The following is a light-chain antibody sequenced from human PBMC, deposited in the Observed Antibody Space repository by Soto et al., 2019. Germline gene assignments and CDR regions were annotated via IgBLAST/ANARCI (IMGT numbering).Light chain of an antibody. CDR1: SGSIASNY. V-gene: IGLV6-57*01. CDR2: EDN. J-gene: IGLJ3*02. Sequence: NFMLTQPHSVSESPGKTVTISCTRSSGSIASNYVQWYQQRPGRSPTTVIYEDNQRPSGVPDRFSGSIDSSSNSASLTISGLKTEDEADYYFQSYDSSNQGVFGGGTKLTVL. CDR3: QSYDSSNQGV.